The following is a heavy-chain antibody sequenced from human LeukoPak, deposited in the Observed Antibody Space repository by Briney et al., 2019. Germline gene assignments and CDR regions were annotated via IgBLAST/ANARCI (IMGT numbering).Heavy chain of an antibody. V-gene: IGHV3-9*01. J-gene: IGHJ4*02. CDR3: AKDNGYYYDSSGQNFDY. Sequence: GRSLRLSCAASGFTFDDYAMHWVRQAPGKGLEWVSGISWNSGSIGYADSVKDRFTISRDNAKNSLYLQMNSLRAEDTALYYCAKDNGYYYDSSGQNFDYWGQGTLVTVSS. CDR1: GFTFDDYA. D-gene: IGHD3-22*01. CDR2: ISWNSGSI.